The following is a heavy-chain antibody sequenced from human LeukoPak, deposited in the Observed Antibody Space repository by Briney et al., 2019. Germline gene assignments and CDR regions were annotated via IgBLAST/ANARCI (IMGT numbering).Heavy chain of an antibody. CDR3: ARDRKYSCSGSSCYFDY. CDR1: GFTFSSYE. J-gene: IGHJ4*02. V-gene: IGHV3-48*03. CDR2: ISSSGSTI. Sequence: PGGSLRLSCAASGFTFSSYEMNWVRQAPGKGLEWVSYISSSGSTIYYADSVKGRFTISRDNAKNSLYLQMNSLRAEDTAVYYCARDRKYSCSGSSCYFDYWGQGTLVTVSS. D-gene: IGHD2-15*01.